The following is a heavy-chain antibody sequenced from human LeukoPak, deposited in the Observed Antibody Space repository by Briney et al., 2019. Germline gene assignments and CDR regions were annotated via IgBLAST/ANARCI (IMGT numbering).Heavy chain of an antibody. V-gene: IGHV3-74*01. CDR1: GFTFSSYW. J-gene: IGHJ3*02. CDR3: ARAMTTVTNVGAFDI. Sequence: PGGSLRLSCAASGFTFSSYWMHWVRQAPGKGLVWVSRINSDGSSTSYADSVKGRFTISRDNAKNTLYLQMNSLRAEDTAVYYCARAMTTVTNVGAFDIWGQGTMVTVSS. CDR2: INSDGSST. D-gene: IGHD4-17*01.